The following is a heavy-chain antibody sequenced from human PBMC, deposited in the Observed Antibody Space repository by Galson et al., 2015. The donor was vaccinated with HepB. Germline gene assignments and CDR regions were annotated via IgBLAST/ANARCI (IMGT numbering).Heavy chain of an antibody. V-gene: IGHV3-30*18. D-gene: IGHD2-2*02. J-gene: IGHJ4*02. Sequence: SLRLSCAASGFTFSSYGMHWVRQAPGKGLEWVAVISYDGSNKYYADPVKGRFTISRDNSKNTLNLQMNSLRAEDTAVYYCAKDWGIYCSSTSCYNIPFDYWGQGTLVTVSS. CDR3: AKDWGIYCSSTSCYNIPFDY. CDR2: ISYDGSNK. CDR1: GFTFSSYG.